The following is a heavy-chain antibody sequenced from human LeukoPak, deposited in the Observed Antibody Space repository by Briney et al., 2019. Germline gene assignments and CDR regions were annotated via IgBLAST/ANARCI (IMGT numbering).Heavy chain of an antibody. CDR3: ARDPPPETGTRPWGFDY. Sequence: VASVKVSCKASGYTFTSYGISWVRQAPGQGLEWMGWISAYNGNTNYAQKVQGRVTMTTDTSANTAYMELRSLRSDDTAVYYCARDPPPETGTRPWGFDYWGQGTLVTVSS. J-gene: IGHJ4*02. CDR2: ISAYNGNT. CDR1: GYTFTSYG. V-gene: IGHV1-18*01. D-gene: IGHD1-7*01.